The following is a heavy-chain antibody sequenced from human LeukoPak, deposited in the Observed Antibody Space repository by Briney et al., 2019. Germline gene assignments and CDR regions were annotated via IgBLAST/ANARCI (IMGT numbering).Heavy chain of an antibody. CDR1: GYTFTAYY. J-gene: IGHJ4*02. D-gene: IGHD2-2*01. CDR3: ARDRVVVPAAFDY. V-gene: IGHV1-2*02. CDR2: INPNSGGT. Sequence: GASVKDSCKASGYTFTAYYMHWVRQAPGQELEWMGWINPNSGGTNYAQKFQGRVTMTRDTSISTAYMELSRLRSDDTAVYYCARDRVVVPAAFDYWGQGTLVTVSS.